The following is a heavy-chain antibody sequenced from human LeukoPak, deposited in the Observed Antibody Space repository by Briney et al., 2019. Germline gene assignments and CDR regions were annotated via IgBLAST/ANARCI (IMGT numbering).Heavy chain of an antibody. J-gene: IGHJ6*02. CDR2: TNSDGSST. D-gene: IGHD6-19*01. CDR3: ARDQYSSGWYGFYYYYGMDV. V-gene: IGHV3-74*01. CDR1: GFTFSSYW. Sequence: GGSLRLSCAASGFTFSSYWMHWVRQAPGKGLVWVSRTNSDGSSTSYADSVKGRFTISRDNAKNTLYLQMNSLRAEDTAVYYCARDQYSSGWYGFYYYYGMDVWGQGTTVTVSS.